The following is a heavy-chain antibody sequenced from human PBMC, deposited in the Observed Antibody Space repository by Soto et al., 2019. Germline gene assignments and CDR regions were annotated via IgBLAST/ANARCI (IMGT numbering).Heavy chain of an antibody. V-gene: IGHV3-13*01. J-gene: IGHJ3*01. Sequence: EVQLVESGGGLVQPGGSLRLSCAASGSTFSSYDMHWVRQVTGKGLEWVSAIGTADDTYYAGSVKGRFTISREDAKNCLYIQMNSLRAEDTAVYYCAKERITAATWDAWDVWGQGTMVTVSS. D-gene: IGHD1-20*01. CDR3: AKERITAATWDAWDV. CDR1: GSTFSSYD. CDR2: IGTADDT.